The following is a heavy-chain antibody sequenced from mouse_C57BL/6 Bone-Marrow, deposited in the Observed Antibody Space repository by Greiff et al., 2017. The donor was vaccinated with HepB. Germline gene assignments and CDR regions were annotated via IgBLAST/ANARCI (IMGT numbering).Heavy chain of an antibody. Sequence: VQLQQSGAELVRPGASVKLSCTASGFNIKDDYMHWVKQRPEQGLEWIGWIDPENGDTEYASKFQGKATITADTSSNTAYLQLSSLTSEDTAVYYCTTFYYYGSSYDWGQGTTLTVSS. D-gene: IGHD1-1*01. CDR1: GFNIKDDY. J-gene: IGHJ2*01. CDR2: IDPENGDT. V-gene: IGHV14-4*01. CDR3: TTFYYYGSSYD.